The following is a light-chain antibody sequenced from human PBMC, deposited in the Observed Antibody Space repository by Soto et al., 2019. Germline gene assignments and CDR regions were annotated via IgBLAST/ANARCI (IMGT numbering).Light chain of an antibody. CDR2: AAS. CDR1: QSISSY. V-gene: IGKV1-39*01. CDR3: QQSYSTPIT. J-gene: IGKJ5*01. Sequence: DIQTAQSPSSLSSSVADIFTITCRASQSISSYLNWYQQKPGKAPKLLIYAASSLQSGVPSRFSGSGSGTDFTLTISSLQPEDFATYYCQQSYSTPITFGQGTRLEIK.